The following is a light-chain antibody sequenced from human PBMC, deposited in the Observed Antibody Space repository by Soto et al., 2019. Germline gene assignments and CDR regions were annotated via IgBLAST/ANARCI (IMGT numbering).Light chain of an antibody. V-gene: IGKV3-20*01. CDR3: QQYGSSPIT. J-gene: IGKJ5*01. CDR1: QSVSSSY. CDR2: GAS. Sequence: EIVMTQSPATLSVSPGERATLSCRASQSVSSSYLAWYQQKPGQAPRLLIYGASSRATGIQDRFSGSGSGTDFTLTIRRLEPEDFAVYYCQQYGSSPITFGQGTRLEIK.